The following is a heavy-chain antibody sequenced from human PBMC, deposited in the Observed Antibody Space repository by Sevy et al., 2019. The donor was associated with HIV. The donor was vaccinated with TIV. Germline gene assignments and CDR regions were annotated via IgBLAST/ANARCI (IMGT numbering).Heavy chain of an antibody. CDR3: AGGGFLSRY. V-gene: IGHV3-7*01. J-gene: IGHJ4*02. CDR2: INQAGSDK. CDR1: GFTFSDSW. Sequence: GGSLRLSCAASGFTFSDSWMTWVRQGPGKGLEWVANINQAGSDKYYVDSVKGRFTISRDNAKNSLYLQMNSLRVEDTAHYYSAGGGFLSRYWGQGSLVTVSS. D-gene: IGHD2-15*01.